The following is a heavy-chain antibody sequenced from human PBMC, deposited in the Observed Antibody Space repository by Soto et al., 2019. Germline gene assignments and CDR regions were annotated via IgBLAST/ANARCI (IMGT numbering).Heavy chain of an antibody. CDR1: GGTFSSYA. CDR3: ARGSRYLRTDDAFDI. Sequence: QVQLVQSGAEVKKPGSSVKVSCKASGGTFSSYAISWVRQAPGQGLEWMGGIIPIFGTANYAQKFQGRVTIXXDXSXXTAYMELSSLRSEDTAVYYCARGSRYLRTDDAFDIWGQGTMVTVSS. D-gene: IGHD3-9*01. CDR2: IIPIFGTA. J-gene: IGHJ3*02. V-gene: IGHV1-69*12.